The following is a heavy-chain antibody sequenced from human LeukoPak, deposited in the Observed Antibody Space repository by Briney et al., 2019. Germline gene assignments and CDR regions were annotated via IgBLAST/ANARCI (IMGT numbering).Heavy chain of an antibody. V-gene: IGHV3-23*01. J-gene: IGHJ4*02. CDR3: AKDTGIAVAGTSNY. CDR1: GFTFSSYA. CDR2: ISGSGGST. D-gene: IGHD6-19*01. Sequence: PGGSLRLSCAASGFTFSSYAMSWVRQAPGKGLEWVSAISGSGGSTYYADSVKGRFTISRGNSKNTLYLQMNSLRAEDTAVYYCAKDTGIAVAGTSNYWGQGTLVTVSS.